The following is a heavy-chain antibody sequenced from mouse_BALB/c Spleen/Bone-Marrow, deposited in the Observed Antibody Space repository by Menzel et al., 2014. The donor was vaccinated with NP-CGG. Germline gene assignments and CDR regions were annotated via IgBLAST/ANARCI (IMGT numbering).Heavy chain of an antibody. J-gene: IGHJ2*01. CDR1: GYTFTSYW. CDR2: IFPGTGTT. CDR3: ASRDSSGYVPDY. Sequence: QVQLQQSGAELVKPGASVKLSCKTSGYTFTSYWIQWVKQRPGQGLGWIGEIFPGTGTTYYNEKFKGKATLTIDTSSSTACMQLSSLTSEDSAVYFCASRDSSGYVPDYWGQGTTLTVSS. D-gene: IGHD3-2*01. V-gene: IGHV1S132*01.